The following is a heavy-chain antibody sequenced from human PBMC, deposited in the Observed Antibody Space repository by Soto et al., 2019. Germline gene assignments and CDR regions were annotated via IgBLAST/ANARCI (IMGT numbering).Heavy chain of an antibody. J-gene: IGHJ3*02. CDR2: INPSGDYT. CDR1: GYTSTSYY. D-gene: IGHD1-1*01. V-gene: IGHV1-46*03. CDR3: ARDRLERDAFDI. Sequence: GASVKVSCKASGYTSTSYYMHWVRQAPGQGLEWMGIINPSGDYTSYAQKFQGRVTMTRDTSTSTVYMELSSLRSEDTAVYYCARDRLERDAFDIWGQGTMVTV.